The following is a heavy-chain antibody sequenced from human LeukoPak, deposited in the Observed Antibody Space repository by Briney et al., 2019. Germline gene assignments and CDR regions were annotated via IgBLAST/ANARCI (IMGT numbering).Heavy chain of an antibody. D-gene: IGHD3-22*01. CDR3: ARECGAYYYDSSGYCNDH. J-gene: IGHJ4*02. CDR1: GYTFTSYG. CDR2: ISPYNGNT. Sequence: ASVKVSCKASGYTFTSYGITWVRQAPGQGFEWMGWISPYNGNTNYAQKLQGRFTMTTDTSTSTAYMDLRSLRSDDTAVYYCARECGAYYYDSSGYCNDHWGQGTLVTVSS. V-gene: IGHV1-18*01.